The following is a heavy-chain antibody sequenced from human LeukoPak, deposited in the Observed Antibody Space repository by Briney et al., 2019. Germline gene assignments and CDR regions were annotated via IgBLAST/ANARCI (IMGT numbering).Heavy chain of an antibody. CDR3: ATRNNLEY. Sequence: GGSLRLSCTASGFTFGGHWMNWVRQAPGKGLEWVANIKYDGSERNYADSVEGRFTISRDNSKNSVFLQMNSLRVEDTAVYYCATRNNLEYWGRGTLVTVSS. CDR1: GFTFGGHW. D-gene: IGHD1/OR15-1a*01. V-gene: IGHV3-7*01. CDR2: IKYDGSER. J-gene: IGHJ4*02.